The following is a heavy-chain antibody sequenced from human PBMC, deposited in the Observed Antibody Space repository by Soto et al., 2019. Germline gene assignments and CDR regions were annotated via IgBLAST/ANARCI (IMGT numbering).Heavy chain of an antibody. CDR3: ATTGPY. J-gene: IGHJ4*02. Sequence: GGSPGLSCAASEFTFSRDGMHWVRQAPGKGLEWVAVIWFDGSNKFYADSVKGRFTISRDNSKNTVSLQMNSLRDEDSAAYYCATTGPYWGQGTLVTVSS. V-gene: IGHV3-33*01. CDR1: EFTFSRDG. CDR2: IWFDGSNK.